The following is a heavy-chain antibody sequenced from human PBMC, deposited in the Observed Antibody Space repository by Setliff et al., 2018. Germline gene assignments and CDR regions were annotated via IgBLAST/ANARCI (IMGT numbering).Heavy chain of an antibody. CDR2: ISPHTGNT. V-gene: IGHV1-2*02. CDR1: GYNCNGYY. Sequence: ASVKVSCKTSGYNCNGYYLHWVRLAPGQGLEWLGWISPHTGNTNYAQNFQGRVTMTRDTSINTAYMELNGLRSDDTAVYYCARRASDVTVTGYYFDSWGQGTLVTVSS. J-gene: IGHJ4*02. D-gene: IGHD6-19*01. CDR3: ARRASDVTVTGYYFDS.